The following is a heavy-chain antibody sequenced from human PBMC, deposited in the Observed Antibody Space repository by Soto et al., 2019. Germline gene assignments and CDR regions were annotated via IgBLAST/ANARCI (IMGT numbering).Heavy chain of an antibody. CDR1: GAALSSGGYF. J-gene: IGHJ5*02. CDR2: IYYSGGT. D-gene: IGHD6-19*01. V-gene: IGHV4-61*08. Sequence: WETLSLTCAVSGAALSSGGYFYTWVRQPPGKGLEWLWYIYYSGGTNYNPSLKSRVTISLDKSKSQFSLRLISVTAADTAVYYCTREQSDDNYFDPWGQGTLVTVSS. CDR3: TREQSDDNYFDP.